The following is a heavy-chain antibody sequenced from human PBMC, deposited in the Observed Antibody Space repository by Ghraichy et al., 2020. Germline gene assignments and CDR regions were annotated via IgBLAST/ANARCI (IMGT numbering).Heavy chain of an antibody. V-gene: IGHV3-30*02. J-gene: IGHJ6*03. D-gene: IGHD1-26*01. CDR3: ANTRGVVGATYYYYYMDV. CDR2: IRYDGSNK. Sequence: GGSLRLSCAASGFTFSSYGMHWVRQAPGKGLEWVAFIRYDGSNKYYADSVKGRFTISRDNSKNTLYLQMNSLRAEDTAVYYCANTRGVVGATYYYYYMDVCGKGTTVTVSS. CDR1: GFTFSSYG.